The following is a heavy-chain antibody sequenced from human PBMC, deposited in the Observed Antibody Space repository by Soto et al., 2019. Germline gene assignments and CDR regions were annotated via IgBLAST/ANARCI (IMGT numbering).Heavy chain of an antibody. D-gene: IGHD5-12*01. CDR3: AGDESATDAFDI. V-gene: IGHV4-31*03. CDR2: IYYSGTT. J-gene: IGHJ3*02. CDR1: GGSISSGGYY. Sequence: SETLSLTCTVSGGSISSGGYYWSWIRQNPGKGLEWIGYIYYSGTTNYNPSLKSRLTISVDTSKNQFSLKLNSMTAADTAVYYCAGDESATDAFDIWGQGTMVTVSS.